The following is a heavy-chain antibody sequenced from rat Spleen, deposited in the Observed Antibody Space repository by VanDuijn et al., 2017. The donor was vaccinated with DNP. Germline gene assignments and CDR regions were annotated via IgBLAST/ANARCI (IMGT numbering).Heavy chain of an antibody. CDR3: ARSKLPGYVMDA. J-gene: IGHJ4*01. CDR1: GITFSDHN. V-gene: IGHV5-7*01. CDR2: ISYDGSTT. D-gene: IGHD1-4*01. Sequence: EVQLVESGGGLVQPGRSMKLSCAVSGITFSDHNMAWVRQAPKKSLEGVATISYDGSTTYYRGSVKGRFTISRDNAQSTLYLQVNSLRSEDTATYYCARSKLPGYVMDAWGQGASVTVSS.